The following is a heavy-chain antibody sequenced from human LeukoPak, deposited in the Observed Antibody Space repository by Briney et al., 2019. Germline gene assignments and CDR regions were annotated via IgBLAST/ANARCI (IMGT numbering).Heavy chain of an antibody. CDR1: GFTFSSYE. Sequence: PGGSLRLSCAASGFTFSSYEMHWVRQAPGKGLEWISYISSSACIIYSADSVKGRFTISRDNAKNSLYLQMNSLRAEDTAVYYCARDSSSYFYDMDVWGQGTTVTVSS. V-gene: IGHV3-48*03. CDR3: ARDSSSYFYDMDV. J-gene: IGHJ6*02. CDR2: ISSSACII.